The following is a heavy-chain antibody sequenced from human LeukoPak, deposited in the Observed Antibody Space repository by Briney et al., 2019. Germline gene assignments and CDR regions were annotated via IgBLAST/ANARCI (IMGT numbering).Heavy chain of an antibody. CDR1: GGSISSGGYY. CDR3: ARDVSSGWPHNWFDP. J-gene: IGHJ5*02. V-gene: IGHV4-31*03. Sequence: SQTLSLTCIVSGGSISSGGYYWSWIRQHPGKGLERIGYIYYSASTYYNPSLKSRVTISVDTSKNQFSLKLSSVTAADTAVYYCARDVSSGWPHNWFDPWGQGTLVTVSS. CDR2: IYYSAST. D-gene: IGHD6-19*01.